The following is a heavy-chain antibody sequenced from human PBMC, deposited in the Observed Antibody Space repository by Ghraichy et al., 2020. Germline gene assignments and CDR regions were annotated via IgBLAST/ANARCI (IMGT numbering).Heavy chain of an antibody. Sequence: SVKVSCKISGGTFTNYVFSWVRKAPAQGLEWMGGVIPIFGTSHYAQKFQGRVTITADESTSTVYMDLSSLTSEDTAVYFCAKFTLSGTANTWHAPHYFDDWGQGTLVTVSA. CDR3: AKFTLSGTANTWHAPHYFDD. J-gene: IGHJ4*02. CDR2: VIPIFGTS. CDR1: GGTFTNYV. D-gene: IGHD3-22*01. V-gene: IGHV1-69*13.